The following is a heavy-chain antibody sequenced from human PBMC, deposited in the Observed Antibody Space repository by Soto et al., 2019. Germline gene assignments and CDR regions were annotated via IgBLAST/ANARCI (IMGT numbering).Heavy chain of an antibody. D-gene: IGHD3-22*01. V-gene: IGHV5-10-1*01. CDR2: IDPSDSYT. CDR3: ARQFGDSSGYCYDFPFDY. Sequence: PGESLKISCKGSGYSFTSYWISWVRQMPGKGLEWMGRIDPSDSYTNYSPSFQGHVTISADKSISTAYLQWSSLKASDTAMYYCARQFGDSSGYCYDFPFDYWGQGTLVTVSS. J-gene: IGHJ4*02. CDR1: GYSFTSYW.